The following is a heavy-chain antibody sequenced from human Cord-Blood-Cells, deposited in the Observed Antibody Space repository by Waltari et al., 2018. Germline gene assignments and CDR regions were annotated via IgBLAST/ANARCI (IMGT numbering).Heavy chain of an antibody. D-gene: IGHD2-15*01. CDR2: INHSGST. CDR3: ARAWTVVTAFDI. V-gene: IGHV4-34*01. CDR1: VGSFSGYY. J-gene: IGHJ3*02. Sequence: QVQLQQWGAGLLKHSETLSLTCAVYVGSFSGYYWSWIRRPPGKGVEWIGEINHSGSTNYNPYLKGRFTISVHTSKNLFSLKLSSVTAADTAVYYCARAWTVVTAFDIWGQGTMVTVSS.